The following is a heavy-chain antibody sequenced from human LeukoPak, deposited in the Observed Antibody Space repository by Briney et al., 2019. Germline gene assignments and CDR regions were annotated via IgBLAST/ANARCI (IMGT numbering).Heavy chain of an antibody. D-gene: IGHD2-15*01. CDR3: ARRYCSGGMCYYFDS. V-gene: IGHV4-39*01. J-gene: IGHJ4*02. CDR2: ISYGGGA. Sequence: SETLSLTCTVSGDSISSSSHYWGWIRQPPGKGLEWIAIISYGGGAFYNPSLKSRVTISVDTSKNQFSLTLTSVTAADTAAYYCARRYCSGGMCYYFDSWGQGTLVTVSS. CDR1: GDSISSSSHY.